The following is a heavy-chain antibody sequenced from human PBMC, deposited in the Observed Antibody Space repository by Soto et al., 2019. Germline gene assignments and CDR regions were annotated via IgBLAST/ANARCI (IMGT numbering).Heavy chain of an antibody. CDR1: GGSISSGNYY. J-gene: IGHJ6*02. V-gene: IGHV4-61*01. CDR2: IYYSGST. D-gene: IGHD2-15*01. CDR3: ARQRAKGSRAIKSYYYYGMDV. Sequence: SETLSLTCTVSGGSISSGNYYWSWIRQPPGKGLEWIGYIYYSGSTNYNPSLKSRVTISVDTSKNQFSLKLSSVTAADTAVYYCARQRAKGSRAIKSYYYYGMDVWGQGTTVTVSS.